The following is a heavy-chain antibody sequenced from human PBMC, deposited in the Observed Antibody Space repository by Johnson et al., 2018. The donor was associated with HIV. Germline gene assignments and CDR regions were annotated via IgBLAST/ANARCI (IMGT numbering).Heavy chain of an antibody. V-gene: IGHV3-66*01. CDR2: IYSGGST. CDR1: GFAVSSNY. CDR3: ARVATVDDAFDI. Sequence: VQLVESGGGLVQSGGSLRLSCGVSGFAVSSNYMSWVRQAPGKGLEWVSIIYSGGSTYYAESVKGRFTISRDNSKNTLYLQMNNLRVEDTAVYYCARVATVDDAFDIWGQGTMVTVSS. D-gene: IGHD4-23*01. J-gene: IGHJ3*02.